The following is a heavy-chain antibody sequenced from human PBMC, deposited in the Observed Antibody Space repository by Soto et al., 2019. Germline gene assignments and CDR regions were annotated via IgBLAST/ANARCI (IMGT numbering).Heavy chain of an antibody. CDR3: AKDMLSAAASDAFDI. Sequence: EVQLLESGGGLVQPGGSLRLSCAASGLTFSSYAMTWVRQAPGKGLEWVSAISRSGYSTAYADSVKGRFTISRDNSKNTLYLQMNSLRVEDTAVYYCAKDMLSAAASDAFDIWGQGTMVTVSS. CDR1: GLTFSSYA. CDR2: ISRSGYST. D-gene: IGHD2-2*01. V-gene: IGHV3-23*01. J-gene: IGHJ3*02.